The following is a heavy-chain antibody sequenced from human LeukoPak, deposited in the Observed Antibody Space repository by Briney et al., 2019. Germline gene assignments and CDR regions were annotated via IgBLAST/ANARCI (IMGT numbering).Heavy chain of an antibody. CDR1: GFTFSAYA. J-gene: IGHJ4*02. CDR2: ISHDGTVQ. Sequence: GGSLRLSCAASGFTFSAYAMHWVRQAPGKGLEWVAVISHDGTVQYYSDSVKGRFTISRHTSENTLYLQMNSLRTGDSAVYYCARDPLVGRPDYFDYWGQGTLVTVSS. V-gene: IGHV3-30-3*01. CDR3: ARDPLVGRPDYFDY. D-gene: IGHD1-26*01.